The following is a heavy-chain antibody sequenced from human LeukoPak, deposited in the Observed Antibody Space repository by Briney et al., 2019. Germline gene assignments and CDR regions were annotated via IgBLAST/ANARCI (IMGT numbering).Heavy chain of an antibody. Sequence: SETLSLTCTVSGGSISSSSYYWGWIRQPPGKGLEWIGYIYYSGSTNYNPSLKSRVTISVDTSKNQFSLKLSSVTAADTAVYFCARGTYYDSRFDYWGQGTLVTVSS. D-gene: IGHD3-22*01. CDR3: ARGTYYDSRFDY. CDR1: GGSISSSSYY. V-gene: IGHV4-61*05. CDR2: IYYSGST. J-gene: IGHJ4*02.